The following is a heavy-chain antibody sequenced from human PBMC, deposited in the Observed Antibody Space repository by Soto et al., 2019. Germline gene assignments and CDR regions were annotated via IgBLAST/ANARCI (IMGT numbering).Heavy chain of an antibody. CDR2: IIPIFGTA. CDR1: GGTFSSYA. Sequence: SVKVSCKASGGTFSSYAISWVRQAPGQGLEWMGGIIPIFGTANYAQKFQGRVTITADKSTSTAYMELSSLRSEDTAVYYCARGRSSVNCSGGSCYYYYGMDVWGQGTTVTVSS. D-gene: IGHD2-15*01. CDR3: ARGRSSVNCSGGSCYYYYGMDV. V-gene: IGHV1-69*06. J-gene: IGHJ6*02.